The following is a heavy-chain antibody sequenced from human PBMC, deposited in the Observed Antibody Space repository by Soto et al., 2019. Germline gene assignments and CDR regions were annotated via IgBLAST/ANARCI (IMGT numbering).Heavy chain of an antibody. CDR1: GFTFSSYA. CDR2: ISSNGGST. D-gene: IGHD3-3*01. V-gene: IGHV3-64D*08. J-gene: IGHJ6*02. CDR3: VKAFNYDFWSGYHNYYYYGMDV. Sequence: GGSLRLSCSASGFTFSSYAMHWVRQAPGKGLEYVSAISSNGGSTYYAVSVKGRFTISRDNSKNTLYLEMISLRAEDTAVYYCVKAFNYDFWSGYHNYYYYGMDVWGQGTTVTVSS.